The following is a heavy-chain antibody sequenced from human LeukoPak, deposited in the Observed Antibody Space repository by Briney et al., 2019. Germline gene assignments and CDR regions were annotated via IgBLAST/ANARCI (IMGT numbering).Heavy chain of an antibody. V-gene: IGHV3-30*02. D-gene: IGHD6-19*01. CDR3: AKDRYSSGWYGGPPVY. Sequence: GGSLRLSCAASGFTFSSYGMHWVRQAPGKGLEWVAFIRYDGSNKYYADSVKGRFTISRDNSKNTLYLQMNSLRAEDTAVYYWAKDRYSSGWYGGPPVYWGQGTLVTVSS. CDR2: IRYDGSNK. CDR1: GFTFSSYG. J-gene: IGHJ4*02.